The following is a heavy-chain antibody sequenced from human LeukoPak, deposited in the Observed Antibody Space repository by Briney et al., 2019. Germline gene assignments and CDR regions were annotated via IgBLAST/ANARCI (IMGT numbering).Heavy chain of an antibody. V-gene: IGHV7-4-1*02. CDR2: INTNTGNP. J-gene: IGHJ5*02. CDR3: ARDHATVTTAVLDP. Sequence: ASVKVSCKASGYTFTGYYMHWVRQAPGQGLEWMGWINTNTGNPTYAQGFTGRFVFSLDTSVSTAYLQISSLKAEDTAVYYCARDHATVTTAVLDPWGQGTLVTVSS. CDR1: GYTFTGYY. D-gene: IGHD4-17*01.